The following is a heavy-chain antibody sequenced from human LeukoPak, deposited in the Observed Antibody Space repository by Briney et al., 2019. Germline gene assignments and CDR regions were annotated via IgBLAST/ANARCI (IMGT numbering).Heavy chain of an antibody. D-gene: IGHD3-10*01. V-gene: IGHV7-4-1*02. J-gene: IGHJ4*02. Sequence: ASVKVSCKASGYPFSAHFLNWVRQAPGRGLEWMGNIDTTTGNPRYAQDFTGRFVFSLDTSVSTAYLQITSLKADDTAAHYCVRGTPTPGMDYWGQGTQVTVSS. CDR3: VRGTPTPGMDY. CDR2: IDTTTGNP. CDR1: GYPFSAHF.